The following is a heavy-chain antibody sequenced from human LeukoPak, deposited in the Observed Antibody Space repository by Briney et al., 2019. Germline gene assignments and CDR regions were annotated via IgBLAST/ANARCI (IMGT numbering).Heavy chain of an antibody. CDR1: GFTFSSYS. CDR3: ARDEIYYDSSGYFYY. D-gene: IGHD3-22*01. CDR2: ISSSSSYI. V-gene: IGHV3-21*01. J-gene: IGHJ4*02. Sequence: GGSLRLSCAASGFTFSSYSMNCVRQAPGKGLEWVSSISSSSSYIYYADSVKGRFTISRDNAKNSLYLQMNSLRAEDTAVYYCARDEIYYDSSGYFYYWGQGTLVTVSS.